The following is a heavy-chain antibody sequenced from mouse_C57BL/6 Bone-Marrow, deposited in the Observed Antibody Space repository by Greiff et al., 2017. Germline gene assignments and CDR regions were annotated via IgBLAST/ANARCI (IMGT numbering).Heavy chain of an antibody. CDR2: IYPRSGNT. CDR1: GYTFTSYG. V-gene: IGHV1-81*01. J-gene: IGHJ2*01. Sequence: QVQLQQSGAELARPGASVKLSCKASGYTFTSYGISWVKQRTGQGLEWIGEIYPRSGNTYYNEKFKGKATLSADKSSSTAYMELRSLTSEDSAVYFCARKLGYYSNRFYYWDHSTTLTVSS. D-gene: IGHD2-5*01. CDR3: ARKLGYYSNRFYY.